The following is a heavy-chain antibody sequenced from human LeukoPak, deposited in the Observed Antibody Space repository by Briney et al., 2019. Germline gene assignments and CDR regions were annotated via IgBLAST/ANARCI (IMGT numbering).Heavy chain of an antibody. Sequence: ASVKVSCTASGYTFTSYGISWVRQAPGQGLEWMGWISAYNGNTNYAQKLQGRVTMTTDTSTSTAYMELRSLRSDDTAVYYCARVGSSSWYGSGPRHWGQGTLVTVSS. CDR3: ARVGSSSWYGSGPRH. CDR1: GYTFTSYG. J-gene: IGHJ1*01. V-gene: IGHV1-18*01. CDR2: ISAYNGNT. D-gene: IGHD6-13*01.